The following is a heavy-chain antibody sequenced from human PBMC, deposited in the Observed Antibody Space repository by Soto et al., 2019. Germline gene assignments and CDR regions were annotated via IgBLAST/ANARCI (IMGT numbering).Heavy chain of an antibody. Sequence: ASVKVSCKASGYTFTSYGISWVRQAPGQGLEWMGWISAYNGNTNYAQKLQGRVTTTTDTSTSTAYMELRSLRSDDTAVYYCARETSTVRHYYYYMDVWGKGTAVTVSS. CDR1: GYTFTSYG. J-gene: IGHJ6*03. CDR3: ARETSTVRHYYYYMDV. CDR2: ISAYNGNT. D-gene: IGHD2-2*01. V-gene: IGHV1-18*01.